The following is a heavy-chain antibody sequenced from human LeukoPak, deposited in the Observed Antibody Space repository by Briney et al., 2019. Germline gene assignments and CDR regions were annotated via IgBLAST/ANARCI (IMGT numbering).Heavy chain of an antibody. CDR1: GFTFSSYS. CDR2: ISSSSSTI. V-gene: IGHV3-48*01. J-gene: IGHJ3*02. D-gene: IGHD3-3*01. CDR3: ARVAIFGHAFDI. Sequence: GGSLRLSCAASGFTFSSYSMNWVRQAPGKGLEWVSYISSSSSTIYYADSVKGRFTISRDNSKNTLYLQMNSLRAEDTAVYYCARVAIFGHAFDIWGQGTMVTVSS.